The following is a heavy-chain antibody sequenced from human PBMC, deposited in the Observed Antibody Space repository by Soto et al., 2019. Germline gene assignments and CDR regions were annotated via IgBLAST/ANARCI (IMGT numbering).Heavy chain of an antibody. CDR2: ISGSGGST. V-gene: IGHV3-23*01. CDR1: GFTFSSYA. J-gene: IGHJ4*02. Sequence: EVQLLESGGGLVQPGGSLRLSCAASGFTFSSYAMSWVRQAPGKGLEWVSAISGSGGSTYYADSVKGRFTISRDNSKNTLYLQMNSLRAEDTAVYYCAKIGPDCSGGSCCPPTFDYWGQGTLVTVSS. CDR3: AKIGPDCSGGSCCPPTFDY. D-gene: IGHD2-15*01.